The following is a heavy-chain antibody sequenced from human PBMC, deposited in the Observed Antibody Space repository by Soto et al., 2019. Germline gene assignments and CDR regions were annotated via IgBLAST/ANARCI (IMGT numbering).Heavy chain of an antibody. J-gene: IGHJ4*02. V-gene: IGHV3-48*02. D-gene: IGHD3-10*01. CDR3: ARDTHDSSADSDY. CDR2: ISSSGAAM. Sequence: EVQLVESGGALAQPGKSLRLSCAASGFTFSSFGMNWVRQAPGKGLEWVSYISSSGAAMHYADSVRGRFTISRDNAKNSFYLQMNSLSDEDTAVYYCARDTHDSSADSDYWGQGTLVTVSS. CDR1: GFTFSSFG.